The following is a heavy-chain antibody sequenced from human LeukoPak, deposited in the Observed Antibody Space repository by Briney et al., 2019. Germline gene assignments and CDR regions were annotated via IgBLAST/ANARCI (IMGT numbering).Heavy chain of an antibody. CDR2: IDPSDSYT. CDR3: ARSYSGYDYLDY. CDR1: GYSFPSYW. V-gene: IGHV5-10-1*01. Sequence: PGETLKISCKGSGYSFPSYWITWVRQMPGKGLEWMGRIDPSDSYTNYSPSFQGHVTISADKSISTAYLQWSSLKASDTAMYYCARSYSGYDYLDYWGQGTLVTVSS. D-gene: IGHD5-12*01. J-gene: IGHJ4*02.